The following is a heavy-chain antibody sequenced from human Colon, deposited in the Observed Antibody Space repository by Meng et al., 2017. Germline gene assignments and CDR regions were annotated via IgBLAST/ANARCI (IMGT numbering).Heavy chain of an antibody. CDR1: GGSVSSGSYY. CDR3: ARGASDYDFDY. Sequence: QVQLQGAGPGLVRPSETLSLTCPVSGGSVSSGSYYWSWIRQPPGKGLEWIGYIYYSGSTNYNPSLKSRVTISVDTSKNQFSLKLSSVTAADTAVYYCARGASDYDFDYWGQGTLVTVSS. CDR2: IYYSGST. V-gene: IGHV4-61*01. J-gene: IGHJ4*02. D-gene: IGHD3-22*01.